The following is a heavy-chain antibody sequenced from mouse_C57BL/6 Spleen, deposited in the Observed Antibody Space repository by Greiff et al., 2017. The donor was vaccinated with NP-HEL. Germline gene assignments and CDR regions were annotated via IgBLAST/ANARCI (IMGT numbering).Heavy chain of an antibody. CDR2: IYPRDGST. Sequence: VQLQQSDAELVKPGASVKISCKVSGYTFTDHTIHWMKQRPEQGLEWIGYIYPRDGSTKYNEKFKGKATLTADKSSRTAYMQLNSLTSEDSAVYCWARASWDDAMDYWGQGTSVTVSS. J-gene: IGHJ4*01. D-gene: IGHD4-1*01. V-gene: IGHV1-78*01. CDR1: GYTFTDHT. CDR3: ARASWDDAMDY.